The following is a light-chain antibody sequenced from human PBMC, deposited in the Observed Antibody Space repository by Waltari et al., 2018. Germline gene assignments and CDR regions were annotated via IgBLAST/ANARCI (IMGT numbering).Light chain of an antibody. CDR1: QSVNKY. CDR2: DAS. V-gene: IGKV3-11*01. Sequence: EIVLTQSPATLSMSPGERATLSCRASQSVNKYLDWYQQRPGQAPRLLIYDASNRATGIPARFSGSGSGTEFTLTISSLEPEDFALYYCQHRGTWPLSFGPGTTV. J-gene: IGKJ3*01. CDR3: QHRGTWPLS.